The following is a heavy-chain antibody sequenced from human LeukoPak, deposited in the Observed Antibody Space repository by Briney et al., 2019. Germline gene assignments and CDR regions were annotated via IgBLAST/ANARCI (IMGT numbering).Heavy chain of an antibody. CDR2: ISSSGSTI. Sequence: GGSLRLSCAASGFTFSSYAMSWVRQAPGKGLEWVSYISSSGSTIYYADSVKGRFTISRDNAKNSLYLQMNSLRAEDTAVYYCARTYGSGSTYYWGQGTLVTVSS. V-gene: IGHV3-48*04. CDR3: ARTYGSGSTYY. J-gene: IGHJ4*02. CDR1: GFTFSSYA. D-gene: IGHD3-10*01.